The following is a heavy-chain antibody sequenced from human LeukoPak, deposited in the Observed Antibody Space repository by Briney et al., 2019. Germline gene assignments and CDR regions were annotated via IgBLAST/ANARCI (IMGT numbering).Heavy chain of an antibody. D-gene: IGHD2-15*01. J-gene: IGHJ4*02. Sequence: PSETLSLTCTVSGASISSASYHWSWIRQPPGQGLEWIGNFYYTGNTYYNPSLKSRVTISADMSKDQFSLKLTSVTAADTAVYYCARRTMSTSLRVLWGQVTLVTVSS. CDR3: ARRTMSTSLRVL. CDR2: FYYTGNT. CDR1: GASISSASYH. V-gene: IGHV4-39*01.